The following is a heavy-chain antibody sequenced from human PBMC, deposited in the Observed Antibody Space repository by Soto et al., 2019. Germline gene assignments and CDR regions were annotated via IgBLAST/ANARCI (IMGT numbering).Heavy chain of an antibody. CDR2: ITPMFGTP. D-gene: IGHD3-22*01. Sequence: GASVKVSCKASGGTFSSNTITWVRQAPGQGLEWMGGITPMFGTPNYAQKFRGRVTITADESTSTAYVELSSLRSEDTAMYFCARDGTLYDSRAYYYLYWGQGTLVTVSS. V-gene: IGHV1-69*13. J-gene: IGHJ4*02. CDR1: GGTFSSNT. CDR3: ARDGTLYDSRAYYYLY.